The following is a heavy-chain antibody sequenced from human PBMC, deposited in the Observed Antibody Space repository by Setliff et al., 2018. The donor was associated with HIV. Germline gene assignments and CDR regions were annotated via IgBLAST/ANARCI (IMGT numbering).Heavy chain of an antibody. CDR3: ARLSTTSRDFDS. J-gene: IGHJ4*02. V-gene: IGHV4-30-4*01. Sequence: PSETLSLTCTASYDTISTAGYYWSWIRQPPGKGLEWIGFVSYTGTTRYSPSLKSRITISIDTSKNQFSLQLSSVTAADTAVYYCARLSTTSRDFDSWGQGTLVTVSS. CDR2: VSYTGTT. D-gene: IGHD3-10*01. CDR1: YDTISTAGYY.